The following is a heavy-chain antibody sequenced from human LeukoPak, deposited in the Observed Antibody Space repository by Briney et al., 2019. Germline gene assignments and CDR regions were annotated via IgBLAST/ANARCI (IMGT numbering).Heavy chain of an antibody. D-gene: IGHD2-15*01. J-gene: IGHJ5*02. CDR1: GYTFTGYY. V-gene: IGHV1-2*02. Sequence: VASVKVSCKASGYTFTGYYMHWVRQAPGQGLEWMGWINPNSGGTNYAQKFQGRVTMTRDTSISTAYMELSRLRSDDTAVYYCARESSVVVAATRSRVLFDPWGQGTLVTVSS. CDR3: ARESSVVVAATRSRVLFDP. CDR2: INPNSGGT.